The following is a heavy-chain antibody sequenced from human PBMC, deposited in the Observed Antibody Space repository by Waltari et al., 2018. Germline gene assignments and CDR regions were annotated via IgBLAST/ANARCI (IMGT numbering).Heavy chain of an antibody. D-gene: IGHD5-12*01. J-gene: IGHJ5*02. Sequence: QVQLVQSGAEMMKPGASVKVSCKASGYTFTNFGINWVRQATGQGLEWMVRAPEQGAEWMGWISRYHGNAVYNQSLQDRVTMTTAQSTKTPALEVRSLLYAATAVYYCAIGGGPRTIVALTFDLWAQGPLVTASS. V-gene: IGHV1-18*01. CDR3: AIGGGPRTIVALTFDL. CDR2: ISRYHGNA. CDR1: GYTFTNFG.